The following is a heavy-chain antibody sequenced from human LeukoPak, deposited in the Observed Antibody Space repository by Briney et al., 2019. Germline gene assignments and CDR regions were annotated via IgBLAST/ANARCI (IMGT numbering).Heavy chain of an antibody. Sequence: SVKVSCKASGGNFNNYAVNWVRQAPGQGLQWMGRIIPALDRANYAHNFEGRLTMTADKSTRTAYMELRSLRSEDTAMYFCARRTDAVDDAFDIWGQGTMLTVSS. CDR1: GGNFNNYA. V-gene: IGHV1-69*04. D-gene: IGHD3/OR15-3a*01. CDR3: ARRTDAVDDAFDI. CDR2: IIPALDRA. J-gene: IGHJ3*02.